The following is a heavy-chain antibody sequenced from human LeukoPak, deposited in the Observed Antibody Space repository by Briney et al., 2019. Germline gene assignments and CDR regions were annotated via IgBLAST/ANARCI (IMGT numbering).Heavy chain of an antibody. CDR3: VLGGGY. V-gene: IGHV3-7*01. CDR1: GFTFSSYG. Sequence: GRSLRLSCAASGFTFSSYGMHWVRQAPGKGLEWVANINKDGTEKYYVDSVKGRFTISGDNAKNSLSLQMDSLRAEDTAVYYCVLGGGYWGQGTLVTASS. CDR2: INKDGTEK. J-gene: IGHJ4*02. D-gene: IGHD3-16*01.